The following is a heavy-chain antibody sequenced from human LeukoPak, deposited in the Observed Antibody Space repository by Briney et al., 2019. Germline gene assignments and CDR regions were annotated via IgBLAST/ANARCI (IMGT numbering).Heavy chain of an antibody. CDR1: GFTVSSNY. CDR2: IYSGVST. CDR3: ARTVGYGDYHWFDP. D-gene: IGHD4-17*01. V-gene: IGHV3-53*01. Sequence: GGSLRLSCAASGFTVSSNYMSWVRQAPGKGLEWVSVIYSGVSTYYADSVKGRFTISRDNSKNTLYLQMNSLRAEDTAVYYCARTVGYGDYHWFDPWGQGTLVTVSS. J-gene: IGHJ5*02.